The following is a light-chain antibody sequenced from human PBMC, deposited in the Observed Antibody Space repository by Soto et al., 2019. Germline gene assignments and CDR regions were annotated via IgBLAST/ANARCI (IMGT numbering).Light chain of an antibody. CDR2: EVT. CDR1: SSDVGYYDY. V-gene: IGLV2-8*01. Sequence: QSVLTQPPSASGFPGQSVTISCTGTSSDVGYYDYVSWYQQHPGKAPKLVLYEVTKRPSGVPDRVSASKSGNTASLTVSGLRAEDEADYYCSSYAGSNNFVFGSGTKVTVL. CDR3: SSYAGSNNFV. J-gene: IGLJ1*01.